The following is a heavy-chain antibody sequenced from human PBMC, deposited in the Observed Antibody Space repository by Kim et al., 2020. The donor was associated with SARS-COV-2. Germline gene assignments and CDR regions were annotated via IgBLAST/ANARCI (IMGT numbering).Heavy chain of an antibody. CDR1: GFTFSSYA. J-gene: IGHJ4*02. CDR2: IYSGGSST. V-gene: IGHV3-23*03. CDR3: AKDQLELNY. D-gene: IGHD1-1*01. Sequence: GGSLGLSCAASGFTFSSYAMSWVRQAPGKGLEWVSVIYSGGSSTYYADSVKGRFTISRDNSKNTLYLQMNSLRAEDTAVYYCAKDQLELNYWGQGTLVTVSS.